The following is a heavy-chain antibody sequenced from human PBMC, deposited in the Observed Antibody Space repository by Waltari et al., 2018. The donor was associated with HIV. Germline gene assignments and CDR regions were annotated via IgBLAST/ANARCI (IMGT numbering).Heavy chain of an antibody. CDR3: ARGESTTWANLDL. V-gene: IGHV1-2*04. D-gene: IGHD1-26*01. J-gene: IGHJ5*02. CDR1: GYTFATYH. Sequence: QVQLVQSGAEVKKPGASVKVSCRAAGYTFATYHIHWVRPAPGGGLEWVGWIYPSSGDTDYAPKFQEWVSVIRDTSSGSVHLALNKLRDDDTAIYYCARGESTTWANLDLWGQGTLVSVSS. CDR2: IYPSSGDT.